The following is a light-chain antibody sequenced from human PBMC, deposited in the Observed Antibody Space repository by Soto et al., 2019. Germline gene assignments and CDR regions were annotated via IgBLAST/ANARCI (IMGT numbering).Light chain of an antibody. CDR1: QTIDSW. J-gene: IGKJ1*01. CDR3: QQSHIYLGT. V-gene: IGKV1-5*03. CDR2: KAS. Sequence: SPSALSAKIKDRVTITCRASQTIDSWLAWYQQRPGKPPNLLIYKASTLASGVPSRFSGSGSGTEFTLTINSLQPDDFAPDCCQQSHIYLGTFGQGT.